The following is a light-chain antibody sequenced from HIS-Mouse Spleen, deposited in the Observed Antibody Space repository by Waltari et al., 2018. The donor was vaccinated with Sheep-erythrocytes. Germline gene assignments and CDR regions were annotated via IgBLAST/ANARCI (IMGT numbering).Light chain of an antibody. CDR3: CSYAGSYNHV. CDR2: DVS. CDR1: SSDVGGYNY. Sequence: QSALTQPRSVSGSPGQSVTISCTGTSSDVGGYNYVSWYQQHPGKAPKLMIYDVSKRPSVVPERFSGSTSCNTASLTISGLQAEDEADYYCCSYAGSYNHVFATGTKVTVL. V-gene: IGLV2-11*01. J-gene: IGLJ1*01.